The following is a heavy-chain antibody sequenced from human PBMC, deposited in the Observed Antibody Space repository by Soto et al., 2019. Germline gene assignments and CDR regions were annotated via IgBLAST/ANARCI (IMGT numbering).Heavy chain of an antibody. Sequence: SVKVSCKASGGTFSSYAISWVRQAPGQGLEWMGGIIPIFGTANYAQKFQGRVTITADKSTSTAYMELSSLRSEDTAVYYCARLEPQPKSYYFDYWGQGTLVTVSS. V-gene: IGHV1-69*06. CDR2: IIPIFGTA. CDR1: GGTFSSYA. J-gene: IGHJ4*02. D-gene: IGHD1-1*01. CDR3: ARLEPQPKSYYFDY.